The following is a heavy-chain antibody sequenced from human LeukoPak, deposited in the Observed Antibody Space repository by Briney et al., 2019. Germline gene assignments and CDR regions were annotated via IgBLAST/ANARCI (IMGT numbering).Heavy chain of an antibody. D-gene: IGHD3-10*01. V-gene: IGHV3-48*02. J-gene: IGHJ4*02. CDR1: GFSLSGYS. CDR2: ISSSMSIT. CDR3: ARGSLNYYASGSYYMVF. Sequence: GGSLRLSCAASGFSLSGYSMNWVRLTPGKGLEWISYISSSMSITYYADSVKGRFTISRDNAKNSLYLQMNGLTDEDTAVYYCARGSLNYYASGSYYMVFWGQGTLVTVSS.